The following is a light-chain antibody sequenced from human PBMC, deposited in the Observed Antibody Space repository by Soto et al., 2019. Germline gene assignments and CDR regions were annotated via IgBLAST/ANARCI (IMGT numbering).Light chain of an antibody. Sequence: IQMNQSPSSMSASVGNRVSITCGASQSISSYLNWYQQKPGKAPKLLIYAASSLQSGVPSRFSGIGSGTDFTLTISRLQNEDFATYDCQQRYSTLWTFGQGTKVDIK. V-gene: IGKV1-39*01. CDR2: AAS. CDR1: QSISSY. J-gene: IGKJ1*01. CDR3: QQRYSTLWT.